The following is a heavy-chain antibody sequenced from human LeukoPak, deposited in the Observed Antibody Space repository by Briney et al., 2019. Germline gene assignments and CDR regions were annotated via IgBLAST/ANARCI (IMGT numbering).Heavy chain of an antibody. CDR3: TTDSPGDDYVWGSYRYTVTAY. CDR2: IKSKTDGGTT. D-gene: IGHD3-16*02. Sequence: PGGSLRLSCAASGFTFSNAWMSWVRQAPGKGLEWVGRIKSKTDGGTTDYAAPVKGRFTISRDDSKNTLYLQMNSLKTEDTAVYYCTTDSPGDDYVWGSYRYTVTAYWGQGTLVTVSS. V-gene: IGHV3-15*01. CDR1: GFTFSNAW. J-gene: IGHJ4*02.